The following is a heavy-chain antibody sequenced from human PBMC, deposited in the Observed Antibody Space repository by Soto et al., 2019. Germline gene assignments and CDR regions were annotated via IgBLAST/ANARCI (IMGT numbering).Heavy chain of an antibody. J-gene: IGHJ1*01. D-gene: IGHD3-10*01. Sequence: XETLSLTCTVDGDSVSRGSYHWSWIRQPPGKGLEWIGFTPYSGSPEYNPSLKSRVLISLDTSKNQLSLKVTSVTAADTAEYYCARIGWGGDSWGPGTLVTVSS. CDR3: ARIGWGGDS. V-gene: IGHV4-61*01. CDR1: GDSVSRGSYH. CDR2: TPYSGSP.